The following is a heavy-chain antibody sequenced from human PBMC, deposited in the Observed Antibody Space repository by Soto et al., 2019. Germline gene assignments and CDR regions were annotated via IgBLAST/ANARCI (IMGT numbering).Heavy chain of an antibody. CDR3: ARDRYYDSSGYPNWFDP. D-gene: IGHD3-22*01. V-gene: IGHV1-69*12. Sequence: QVQLVQSGAEVKKPGSSVKVSCKASGGTFSSYAISWVRQAPGQGLEWMGGIIPIFGTANYAQKFQGRVTITADESTSTAYMELSSLRSEYTAVYYCARDRYYDSSGYPNWFDPWGQGTLVTVSS. CDR1: GGTFSSYA. CDR2: IIPIFGTA. J-gene: IGHJ5*02.